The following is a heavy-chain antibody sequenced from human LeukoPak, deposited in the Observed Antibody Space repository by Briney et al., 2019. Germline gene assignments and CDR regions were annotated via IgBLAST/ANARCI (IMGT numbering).Heavy chain of an antibody. J-gene: IGHJ4*02. Sequence: SETLSLTCAVSGGSISSSSWWSWVRQPPGKGLERIGEIYHSGSTNYNPSLKSRVTISVDKSKNQFSLNLTSVTAADTAVYYCARGVGLYYSHFDYWGQGTLVTVSS. V-gene: IGHV4-4*02. CDR3: ARGVGLYYSHFDY. CDR2: IYHSGST. CDR1: GGSISSSSW. D-gene: IGHD3-10*01.